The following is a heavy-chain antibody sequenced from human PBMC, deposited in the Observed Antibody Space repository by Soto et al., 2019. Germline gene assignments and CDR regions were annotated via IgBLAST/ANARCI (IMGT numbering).Heavy chain of an antibody. V-gene: IGHV4-4*07. J-gene: IGHJ6*02. CDR1: GGSVSSYY. CDR3: ARDGVGPHGMDV. CDR2: IYTSGNT. Sequence: SDTLSLTCTVSGGSVSSYYWSWIRQPAGKGLDWIGRIYTSGNTDYNPSLKSRVTMSLDTSRNQFSLKLSSVTAADTAIYYCARDGVGPHGMDVWGQGTAVTVSS. D-gene: IGHD2-8*01.